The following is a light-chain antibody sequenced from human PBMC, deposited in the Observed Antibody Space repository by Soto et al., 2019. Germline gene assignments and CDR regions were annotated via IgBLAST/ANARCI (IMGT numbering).Light chain of an antibody. CDR2: EVS. CDR3: ISYTVFSGPYV. V-gene: IGLV2-14*01. J-gene: IGLJ1*01. CDR1: SSDVGGYNY. Sequence: QSVLTQPASVSGSPGQSITISCTGTSSDVGGYNYVSWYELHPGKAPKLLISEVSNRPSGISNRFSGSKSANTASLTISGLQAEDEGHYFCISYTVFSGPYVFGTGTKVTV.